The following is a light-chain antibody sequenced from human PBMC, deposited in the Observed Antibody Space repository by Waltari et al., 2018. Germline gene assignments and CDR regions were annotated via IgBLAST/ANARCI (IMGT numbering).Light chain of an antibody. CDR2: DVS. V-gene: IGLV2-14*03. CDR3: GSFTSSAAGI. CDR1: SSDSGAYNY. Sequence: SALTQPDSVSGSPGQSITISCSGVSSDSGAYNYVSWYRRHPGEAPKVIIYDVSNRPSGVSNRFSGSKSGSTASLTISGLQAEDEAVYYCGSFTSSAAGIFGGGTKLTVL. J-gene: IGLJ2*01.